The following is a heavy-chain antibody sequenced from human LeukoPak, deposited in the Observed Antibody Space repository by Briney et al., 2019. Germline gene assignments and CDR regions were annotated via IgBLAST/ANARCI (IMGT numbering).Heavy chain of an antibody. Sequence: GGSLRLSCAASGFTFSSYSMNWVRQAPGKGLEWVSSISSSSSYIYYADSVKGRFTISRDNAKNSLYLQMNSLRAEDAAVYYCARGSLVHYYGSGSYRIRAGFDSWGQGTLVTVSS. J-gene: IGHJ4*02. D-gene: IGHD3-10*01. CDR1: GFTFSSYS. CDR3: ARGSLVHYYGSGSYRIRAGFDS. V-gene: IGHV3-21*01. CDR2: ISSSSSYI.